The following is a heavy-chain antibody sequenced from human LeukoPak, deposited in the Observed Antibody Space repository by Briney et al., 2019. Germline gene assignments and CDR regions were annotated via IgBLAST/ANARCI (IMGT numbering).Heavy chain of an antibody. D-gene: IGHD2-21*01. Sequence: RTGGSLRLSCAASGFTFSSYAMHWVRQAPGKGLEWVAVISYDGSNKYYADSVKGRFTISRDNSKNTLYLQMNSLRAEDTAVYYCARAYRGGDCYSFYYYYMDVWGKGTTVTVSS. J-gene: IGHJ6*03. CDR2: ISYDGSNK. V-gene: IGHV3-30-3*01. CDR1: GFTFSSYA. CDR3: ARAYRGGDCYSFYYYYMDV.